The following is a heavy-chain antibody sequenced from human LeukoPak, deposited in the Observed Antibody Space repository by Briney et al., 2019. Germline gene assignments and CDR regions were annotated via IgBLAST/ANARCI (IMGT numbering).Heavy chain of an antibody. J-gene: IGHJ3*01. Sequence: GGSLRLSCAVSGFTVGTNYMSWVRQAPGQGLEWVSSLYSGGITLYADSVRGRFTTSRDNSKNTLYLQMSSLTAEDTAIYYCAREKSDDSGPDAFDFWGQGTMVTVSS. CDR3: AREKSDDSGPDAFDF. D-gene: IGHD3-22*01. V-gene: IGHV3-53*01. CDR2: LYSGGIT. CDR1: GFTVGTNY.